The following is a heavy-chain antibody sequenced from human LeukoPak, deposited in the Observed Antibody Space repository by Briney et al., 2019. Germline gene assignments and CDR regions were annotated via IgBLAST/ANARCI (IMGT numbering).Heavy chain of an antibody. D-gene: IGHD6-13*01. V-gene: IGHV4-34*01. CDR3: ARGRHSSSLPWLTHFDS. Sequence: SETLSLTCAVYGGSFSGYYWSWIRQPPGKGLEWIGEINHSGSTNYNPSLKSRVTISVDTSKNQFSLKLSSVTAADTAVYYCARGRHSSSLPWLTHFDSWGQGTLVTVSS. CDR2: INHSGST. J-gene: IGHJ4*02. CDR1: GGSFSGYY.